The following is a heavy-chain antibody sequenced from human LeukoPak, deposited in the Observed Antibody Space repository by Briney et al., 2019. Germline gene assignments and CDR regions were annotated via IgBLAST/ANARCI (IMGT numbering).Heavy chain of an antibody. D-gene: IGHD1-1*01. CDR1: GGTISSHY. CDR2: IYYSGST. Sequence: SETLSLTCTVSGGTISSHYWSWIRQPPGKGLEWIGYIYYSGSTNYYPSLKSRVTISVDTSKNQFSLKLSSVTAADTAVYYCARYDSRYYYYHMDVWGKGTTVTVSS. V-gene: IGHV4-59*11. CDR3: ARYDSRYYYYHMDV. J-gene: IGHJ6*03.